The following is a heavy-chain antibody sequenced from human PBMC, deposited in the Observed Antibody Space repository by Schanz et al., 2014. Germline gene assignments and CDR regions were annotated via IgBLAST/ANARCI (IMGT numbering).Heavy chain of an antibody. Sequence: EQLLQSGGGLVQPGGSLRLSCAASGFTFGSYAMHWVRQAPGKGLEWVAVISYDGSNKYYADSVKGRFTISRDNSKNTLYLQMNTLRAEDTAVYYCARDRGYCSGGSCLTFDYWGQGTLVTVSS. V-gene: IGHV3-30-3*01. D-gene: IGHD2-15*01. CDR3: ARDRGYCSGGSCLTFDY. CDR2: ISYDGSNK. J-gene: IGHJ4*02. CDR1: GFTFGSYA.